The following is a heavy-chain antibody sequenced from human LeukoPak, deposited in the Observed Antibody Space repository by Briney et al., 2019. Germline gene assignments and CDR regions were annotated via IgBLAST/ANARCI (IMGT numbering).Heavy chain of an antibody. D-gene: IGHD3-10*01. CDR2: ISGSGGCT. CDR1: GFTFSSYA. V-gene: IGHV3-23*01. Sequence: GGSLRLSCAASGFTFSSYAMSWVRQAPGKGLEWVSAISGSGGCTYYADSVKGRFTISRDNSKNTLYLQMNSLRAEDTAVYYCAKDQYYGSGSYYISDYWGQGTLVTVSS. CDR3: AKDQYYGSGSYYISDY. J-gene: IGHJ4*02.